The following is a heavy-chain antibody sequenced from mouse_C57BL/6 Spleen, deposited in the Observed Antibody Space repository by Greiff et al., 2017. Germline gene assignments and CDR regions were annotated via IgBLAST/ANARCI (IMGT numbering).Heavy chain of an antibody. J-gene: IGHJ2*01. CDR3: ARGGYGSSPSFDY. D-gene: IGHD1-1*01. V-gene: IGHV5-17*01. CDR1: GFTFSDYG. Sequence: EVKLVESGGGLVKPGGSLKLSCAASGFTFSDYGMHWVRQAPEKGLEWVAYISSGSSTIYYADTVKGRFTISRDNTKNTLFLQMSSLRSEDAAMYYCARGGYGSSPSFDYWGQGTTLTVSS. CDR2: ISSGSSTI.